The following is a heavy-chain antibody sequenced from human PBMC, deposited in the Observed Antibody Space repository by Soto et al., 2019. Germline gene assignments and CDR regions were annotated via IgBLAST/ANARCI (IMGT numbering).Heavy chain of an antibody. Sequence: QVQLQESGPGLVKPSQTLSLTCTVSGGSISSGGYHWSWIRQHLGKGLEWIGYIYYSGSTYYNPSLQSRVTISVDTSQNQFSLKLSSVTAADTAVYYCARTPDHWGQGTLVTVSS. CDR1: GGSISSGGYH. J-gene: IGHJ4*02. V-gene: IGHV4-31*03. CDR2: IYYSGST. D-gene: IGHD2-15*01. CDR3: ARTPDH.